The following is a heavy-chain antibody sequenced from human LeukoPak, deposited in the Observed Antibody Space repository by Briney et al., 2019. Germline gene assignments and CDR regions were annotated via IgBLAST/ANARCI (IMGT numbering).Heavy chain of an antibody. CDR3: AKDTYDFWSGYYIDY. CDR1: GFIFSSYA. D-gene: IGHD3-3*01. V-gene: IGHV3-23*01. CDR2: ISGSGGST. Sequence: GGSLRLSCAASGFIFSSYAMSWVRQAPGKGLEWVSAISGSGGSTYYADSVKGRFIISRDNSKNTLYLQMNSLRAEDTAVYYCAKDTYDFWSGYYIDYWGQGTLVTVSS. J-gene: IGHJ4*02.